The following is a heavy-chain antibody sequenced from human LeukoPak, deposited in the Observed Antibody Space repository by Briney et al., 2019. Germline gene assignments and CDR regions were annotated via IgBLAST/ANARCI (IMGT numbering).Heavy chain of an antibody. CDR2: ISAYNGNT. CDR1: GYTLTSYG. Sequence: GASVKVSCKASGYTLTSYGISWVRQAPGQGLEWMGWISAYNGNTNYAQKLQGRVTMTTDTSTSTAYMELRSLRSDDTAVYYCAREAYYYDSSGYKQALDYWGQGILVTVSS. J-gene: IGHJ4*02. CDR3: AREAYYYDSSGYKQALDY. D-gene: IGHD3-22*01. V-gene: IGHV1-18*01.